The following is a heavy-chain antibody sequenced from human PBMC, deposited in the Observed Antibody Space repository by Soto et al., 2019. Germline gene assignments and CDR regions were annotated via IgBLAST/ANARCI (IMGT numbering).Heavy chain of an antibody. J-gene: IGHJ6*01. V-gene: IGHV3-53*01. CDR3: ARTRLYDASGYYFYYYGMDV. CDR2: VYGDGRI. CDR1: GFSFSDSW. Sequence: GGSLRLSCAASGFSFSDSWMDWVRQAPGKGPEWVSVVYGDGRIYYADSVKGRFTISRDTSENTLFLHMRSLRVDDTAVYYCARTRLYDASGYYFYYYGMDVWGQGTRVTVSS. D-gene: IGHD3-22*01.